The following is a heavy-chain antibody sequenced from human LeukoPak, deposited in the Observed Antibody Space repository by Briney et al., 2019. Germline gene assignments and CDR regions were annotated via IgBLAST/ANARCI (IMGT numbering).Heavy chain of an antibody. D-gene: IGHD1-26*01. CDR2: IRSKANNYAS. J-gene: IGHJ4*02. CDR1: GFTFSGSA. CDR3: VKGNSGSYPAHRRFDY. V-gene: IGHV3-73*01. Sequence: GGSLKLSCAASGFTFSGSAMHWVRQASGKGLEWVGRIRSKANNYASGYAVSVKGRFTIPRDDSKNTAYLQMISLNTEDTAVYYCVKGNSGSYPAHRRFDYWGLGTLVTVSS.